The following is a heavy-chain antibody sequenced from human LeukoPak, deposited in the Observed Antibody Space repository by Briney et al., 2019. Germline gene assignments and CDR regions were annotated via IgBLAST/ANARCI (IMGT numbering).Heavy chain of an antibody. CDR3: ARGDGPRSYFDY. CDR1: GYTFAGYY. D-gene: IGHD1-14*01. CDR2: INPNSGGT. V-gene: IGHV1-2*02. J-gene: IGHJ4*02. Sequence: ASVKVSCKASGYTFAGYYMHWVRQAPGQGLEWMGWINPNSGGTNYAQKFQGRVTMTRDTSISTAYMELSRLRSDDTAVYYCARGDGPRSYFDYWGQGTLVTVSS.